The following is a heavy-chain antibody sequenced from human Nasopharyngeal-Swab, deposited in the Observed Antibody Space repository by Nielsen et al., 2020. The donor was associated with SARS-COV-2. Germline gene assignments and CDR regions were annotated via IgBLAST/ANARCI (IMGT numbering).Heavy chain of an antibody. J-gene: IGHJ3*02. V-gene: IGHV4-59*01. D-gene: IGHD6-19*01. CDR3: ARGSGIAVAGAFDI. CDR1: GGSISSYY. Sequence: SETLSLTCTVSGGSISSYYWSWIRQPPGKGLEWIGYIYYSGSTNYNPSLKSRVTISVDTSKNQFSLKLSSVTAADTAVYYCARGSGIAVAGAFDIWGQGTMVTVSS. CDR2: IYYSGST.